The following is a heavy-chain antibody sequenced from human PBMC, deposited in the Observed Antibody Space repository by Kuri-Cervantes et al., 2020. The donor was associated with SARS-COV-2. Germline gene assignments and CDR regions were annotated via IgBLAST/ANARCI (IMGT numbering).Heavy chain of an antibody. J-gene: IGHJ4*02. CDR3: ARGGIAARPSPFDY. CDR1: GGTFSSYA. V-gene: IGHV1-2*02. Sequence: ASVKVSCKASGGTFSSYAISWVRQAPGQGLEWMGWINSNSGGTNYAQKFQGRVTMTRDTSISTAYMELSRLRSDDTAVYYCARGGIAARPSPFDYWGQGTLVTVSS. D-gene: IGHD6-6*01. CDR2: INSNSGGT.